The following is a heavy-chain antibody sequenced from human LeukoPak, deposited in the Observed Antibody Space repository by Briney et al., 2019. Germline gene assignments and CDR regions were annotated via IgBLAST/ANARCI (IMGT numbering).Heavy chain of an antibody. V-gene: IGHV3-21*01. CDR2: ISSSSSYI. Sequence: AGGSLRLSCAASGFTFSSYSMNWVRQAPGKGLEWVSSISSSSSYIYYADSVKGRFTISRDNAKNSLYLQMNSLRAEDTAVYYCARDRYITMVMDVWGQGTTVTVSS. D-gene: IGHD3-10*01. CDR1: GFTFSSYS. CDR3: ARDRYITMVMDV. J-gene: IGHJ6*02.